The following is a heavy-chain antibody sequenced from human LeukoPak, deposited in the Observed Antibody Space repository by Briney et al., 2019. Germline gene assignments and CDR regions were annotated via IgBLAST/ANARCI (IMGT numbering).Heavy chain of an antibody. CDR3: ARQFLVGSTFHAFDL. V-gene: IGHV4-4*07. CDR1: VVSMNGYY. J-gene: IGHJ3*01. CDR2: VDSSGNT. Sequence: PSETLSLTCSVSVVSMNGYYWSWLRQSAGNRLEWIGHVDSSGNTNYNPSLETRVTMSVDTSKKQFSLKLTSVTAADMAVYFCARQFLVGSTFHAFDLWGQGTRVTVSS. D-gene: IGHD1-26*01.